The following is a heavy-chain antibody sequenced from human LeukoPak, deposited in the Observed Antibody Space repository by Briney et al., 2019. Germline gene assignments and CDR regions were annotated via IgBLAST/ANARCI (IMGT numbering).Heavy chain of an antibody. J-gene: IGHJ3*02. CDR3: ARDQVGAFDI. Sequence: SETLSLTCTVSGGSISSSSYYWGWIRQPPGKGLEWIGSIYYSGSTYYNPSLKSRVTISVDTSKNQFSLKLSSVTAADTAVYYCARDQVGAFDIWGQGTMVTVSS. CDR1: GGSISSSSYY. CDR2: IYYSGST. D-gene: IGHD2-2*01. V-gene: IGHV4-39*07.